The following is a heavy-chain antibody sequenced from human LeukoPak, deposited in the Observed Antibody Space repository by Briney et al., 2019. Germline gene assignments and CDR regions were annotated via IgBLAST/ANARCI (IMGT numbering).Heavy chain of an antibody. D-gene: IGHD2-2*01. V-gene: IGHV1-3*03. J-gene: IGHJ4*02. CDR3: ARDSRQYYLDY. Sequence: ASVKVSCKASGYTFSSYAMHWVRQAPGQRLEWMGWINAGNGNTKNSQEFQGRVTITRDTSASTAYMELSSLRSEDMAVYYCARDSRQYYLDYWGQGTLVTVSS. CDR2: INAGNGNT. CDR1: GYTFSSYA.